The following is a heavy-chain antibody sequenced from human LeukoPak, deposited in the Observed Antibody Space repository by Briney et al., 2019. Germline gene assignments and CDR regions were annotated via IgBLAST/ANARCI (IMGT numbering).Heavy chain of an antibody. Sequence: GGSLRLSCAASGFTFSSYAVHWVRQAPGKGLEWVAVISTDGSNKYYADSVKGRFTISRDDSKNTLYLQMNSLRAEDTAVYYCAKSQHDFWSGYYSGVKAQSFDYWGQGTLVTVSS. CDR3: AKSQHDFWSGYYSGVKAQSFDY. CDR1: GFTFSSYA. J-gene: IGHJ4*02. V-gene: IGHV3-30-3*02. CDR2: ISTDGSNK. D-gene: IGHD3-3*01.